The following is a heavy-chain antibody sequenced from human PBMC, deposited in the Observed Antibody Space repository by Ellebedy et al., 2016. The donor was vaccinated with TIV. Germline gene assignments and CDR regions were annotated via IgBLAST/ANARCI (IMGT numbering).Heavy chain of an antibody. CDR1: GASISSSGYF. V-gene: IGHV4-39*07. J-gene: IGHJ4*02. D-gene: IGHD3-9*01. Sequence: MPSETLSLTCTVSGASISSSGYFCAWIRQPPGEGLEWIGSVHYSGGTYYNPSLKSRLTISEDMSKNHFSLSLSSLTAADTAIYYCARGEDILYFDSWGQGTLVTVSS. CDR2: VHYSGGT. CDR3: ARGEDILYFDS.